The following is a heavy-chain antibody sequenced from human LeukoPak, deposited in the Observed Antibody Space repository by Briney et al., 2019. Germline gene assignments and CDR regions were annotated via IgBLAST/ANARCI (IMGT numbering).Heavy chain of an antibody. V-gene: IGHV3-49*03. CDR2: IRSKAYGGTT. CDR3: TRALYSSGWYRGLPDY. Sequence: GGSLRLSCAAHGFSFSDYAMSWFRQAPGKGLEWVGFIRSKAYGGTTEYAASVKGRFTISRDDSKSIAYLQMNSLKTEDTSVYYCTRALYSSGWYRGLPDYWGQGTLVTVSS. CDR1: GFSFSDYA. D-gene: IGHD6-19*01. J-gene: IGHJ4*02.